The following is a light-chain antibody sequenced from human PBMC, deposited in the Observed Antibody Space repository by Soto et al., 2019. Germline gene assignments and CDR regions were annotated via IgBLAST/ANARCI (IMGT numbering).Light chain of an antibody. J-gene: IGKJ4*01. CDR2: DAS. CDR3: QHRNNWPLT. CDR1: ENINTY. V-gene: IGKV3-11*01. Sequence: VMTQSPATLSLSPGERATLSCRASENINTYLAWYQQKPGQAPKLLIYDASNRATGIPARFSASGSGTDFTLTISSLEPEDFAVYYCQHRNNWPLTFGGGTKVEIK.